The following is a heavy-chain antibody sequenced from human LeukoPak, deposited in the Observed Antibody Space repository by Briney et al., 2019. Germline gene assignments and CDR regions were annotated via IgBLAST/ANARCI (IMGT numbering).Heavy chain of an antibody. V-gene: IGHV3-21*01. Sequence: GGSLRLSCAASGFTFSSYSMNWVRQAPGKGLEWVSSISSSSSYIYYADSVKGRFTISRDNAKNSLYLQMNSLGAEDTAVYYCARGYCSGGSCSSQYYFDYWGQGTLVTVSS. J-gene: IGHJ4*02. CDR1: GFTFSSYS. D-gene: IGHD2-15*01. CDR2: ISSSSSYI. CDR3: ARGYCSGGSCSSQYYFDY.